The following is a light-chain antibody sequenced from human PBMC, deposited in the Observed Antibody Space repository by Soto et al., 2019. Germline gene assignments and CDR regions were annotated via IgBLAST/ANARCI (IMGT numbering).Light chain of an antibody. J-gene: IGKJ5*01. CDR3: QQGHNWPLT. Sequence: DLQMTQSPSSVSASVGDRVTITCRATQGLSGSLAWYQQKPGKAPKLLISVTSRLQSGVPSRFSGSASGTDFTLTIDSLQPEDLATYYCQQGHNWPLTFGQGTRLDIK. CDR2: VTS. CDR1: QGLSGS. V-gene: IGKV1-12*01.